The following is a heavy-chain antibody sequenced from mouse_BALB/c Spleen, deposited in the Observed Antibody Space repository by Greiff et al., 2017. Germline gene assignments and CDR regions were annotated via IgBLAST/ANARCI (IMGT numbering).Heavy chain of an antibody. Sequence: EVQLQQSGPELMKPGASVKISCKASGYSFTSYYMHWVKQSHGKSLEWIGYIYPFNGGTSYNQKFKGKATLTVDKSSSTAYMHLSSLTSEDSAVYYCARFRVYAMDYWGQGTSVTVSS. CDR3: ARFRVYAMDY. J-gene: IGHJ4*01. CDR2: IYPFNGGT. V-gene: IGHV1-31*01. CDR1: GYSFTSYY.